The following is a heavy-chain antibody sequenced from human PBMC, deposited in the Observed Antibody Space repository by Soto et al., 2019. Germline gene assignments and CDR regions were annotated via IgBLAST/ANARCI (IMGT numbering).Heavy chain of an antibody. CDR3: ARGNWNYYYGFDV. V-gene: IGHV3-7*01. Sequence: GGSLRLSCAASEFTFDKYYMTWVRQAPGKGPEWVANIKPDGSEQYYVDSVKGRFTISRDNANNSLYLQMNSQRAEDTAVYFCARGNWNYYYGFDVWGQGTTVTVSS. CDR1: EFTFDKYY. D-gene: IGHD1-20*01. J-gene: IGHJ6*02. CDR2: IKPDGSEQ.